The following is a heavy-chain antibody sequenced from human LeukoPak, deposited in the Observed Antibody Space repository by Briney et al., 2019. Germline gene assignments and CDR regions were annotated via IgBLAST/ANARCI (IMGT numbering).Heavy chain of an antibody. CDR2: IGIAGDT. D-gene: IGHD5/OR15-5a*01. CDR3: IRGGIQVSGIDAFDI. CDR1: GFTFSSYD. V-gene: IGHV3-13*01. Sequence: GGSLRLSCAASGFTFSSYDMHWVRQAPGRGLEWVSAIGIAGDTYYPDSVKGRFTISRENTKNSMYLQMNSLKDGDTAVYYCIRGGIQVSGIDAFDIWGQGTMVTVSS. J-gene: IGHJ3*02.